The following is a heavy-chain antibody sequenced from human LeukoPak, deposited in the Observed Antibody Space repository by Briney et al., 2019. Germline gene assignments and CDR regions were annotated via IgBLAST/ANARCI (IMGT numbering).Heavy chain of an antibody. D-gene: IGHD6-19*01. Sequence: GGSLRLSCAASGLTLSRNWMNWVRQAPGKGLEWVANIKQDGSAKYYANSVKGRFTISRDDAKNSLYLEMNSLRAEDTAIYYCAGGGGWVFDFWGQGTLVTVSS. CDR1: GLTLSRNW. J-gene: IGHJ4*02. V-gene: IGHV3-7*04. CDR3: AGGGGWVFDF. CDR2: IKQDGSAK.